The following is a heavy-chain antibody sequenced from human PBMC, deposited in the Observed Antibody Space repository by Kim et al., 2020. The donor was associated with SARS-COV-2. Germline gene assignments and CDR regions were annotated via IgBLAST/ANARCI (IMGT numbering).Heavy chain of an antibody. CDR1: GGSFSGCS. V-gene: IGHV4-34*01. CDR3: ARRTRSAHYYYYYYMDV. D-gene: IGHD6-13*01. CDR2: INHSGST. Sequence: SETLSLTCAVYGGSFSGCSWSWIRQPPGKGLEWIGEINHSGSTNYNPSLKSRVTISVDTSKNQFSLKLSSVTAADTAVYYCARRTRSAHYYYYYYMDVWGKGTTVTVSS. J-gene: IGHJ6*03.